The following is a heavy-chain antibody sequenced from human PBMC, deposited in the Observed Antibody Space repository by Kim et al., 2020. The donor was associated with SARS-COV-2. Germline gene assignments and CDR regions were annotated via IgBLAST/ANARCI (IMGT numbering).Heavy chain of an antibody. V-gene: IGHV3-30*18. CDR1: GFTFSSYG. CDR2: ISYDGSNK. CDR3: AKDSYYDFWSGLGRLTDY. D-gene: IGHD3-3*01. Sequence: GGSLRLSCAASGFTFSSYGMHWVRQAPGKGLEWVGVISYDGSNKYYADSVKGRFTISRDNSKNTLYLQMNSLRAEDTAVYYCAKDSYYDFWSGLGRLTDYWGQGTLVTVSS. J-gene: IGHJ4*02.